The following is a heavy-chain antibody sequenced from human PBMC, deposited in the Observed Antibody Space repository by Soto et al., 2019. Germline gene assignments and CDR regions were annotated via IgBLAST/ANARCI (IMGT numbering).Heavy chain of an antibody. CDR2: IHYSGST. CDR3: AGRDYGDYSPFDY. J-gene: IGHJ4*02. CDR1: GGSISIGGYY. Sequence: PSETLSLTCTVSGGSISIGGYYWSWIRHHPGKGLEWIGYIHYSGSTYYNPSLKSRVTISVDTSKNQFSLKLSSVTAADTAVYYCAGRDYGDYSPFDYWGQGTLVTVSS. V-gene: IGHV4-31*03. D-gene: IGHD4-17*01.